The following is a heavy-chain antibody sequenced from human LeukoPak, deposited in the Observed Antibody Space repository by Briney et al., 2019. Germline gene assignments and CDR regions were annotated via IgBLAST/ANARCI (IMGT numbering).Heavy chain of an antibody. V-gene: IGHV1-18*01. J-gene: IGHJ4*02. Sequence: ASVKVSCKASGYTFTSYGISWVRQAPGQGLEWMGWISAYKGNTNYAQKLQGRVTMTTDTSTSTAYMELRSLRSDDTAVYYCARRSLDCSSTSCYRPFDYWGQGTLVTVSS. CDR3: ARRSLDCSSTSCYRPFDY. CDR2: ISAYKGNT. CDR1: GYTFTSYG. D-gene: IGHD2-2*02.